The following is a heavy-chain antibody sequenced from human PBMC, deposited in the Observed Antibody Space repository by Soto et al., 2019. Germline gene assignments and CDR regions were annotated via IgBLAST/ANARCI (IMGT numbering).Heavy chain of an antibody. V-gene: IGHV3-7*01. Sequence: PGGSLRLSCAACGVTVSSYWRRWVRQAPGKGLEWVANIKQDGREKYYVDSVKGRFTISRDNAKNSLYLQMNSLRADDTAVYYCARDSVYGGNPPPFDYWGQGTLVTVS. CDR2: IKQDGREK. D-gene: IGHD4-17*01. CDR1: GVTVSSYW. J-gene: IGHJ4*02. CDR3: ARDSVYGGNPPPFDY.